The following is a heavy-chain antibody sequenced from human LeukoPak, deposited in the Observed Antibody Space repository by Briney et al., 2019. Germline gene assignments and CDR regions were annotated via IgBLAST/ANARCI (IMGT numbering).Heavy chain of an antibody. J-gene: IGHJ4*02. V-gene: IGHV3-23*01. CDR3: AKDKDYRGFFDY. CDR2: ISGSGGST. D-gene: IGHD4-11*01. CDR1: GFTFSSYA. Sequence: GGSLRLSCAASGFTFSSYAMSWVRQAPGKGLEWVSAISGSGGSTYYADSVKGRFTISRGNSKNTLYLQMNSLRAEDTAVYYCAKDKDYRGFFDYWGQGTLVTVSS.